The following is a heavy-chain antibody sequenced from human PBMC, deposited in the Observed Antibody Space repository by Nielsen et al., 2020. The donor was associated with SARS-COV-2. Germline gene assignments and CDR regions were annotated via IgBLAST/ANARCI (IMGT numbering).Heavy chain of an antibody. CDR2: IYHSGRT. CDR1: GGSISSGGYS. CDR3: ARGGRITFGGADDAFDI. J-gene: IGHJ3*02. D-gene: IGHD3-16*01. V-gene: IGHV4-30-2*01. Sequence: SETLSLTCAVSGGSISSGGYSWSWIRQPPGKGLEWIGYIYHSGRTYYNPSLKSRVTISVDRSKNQFPLKLSSVTAADTAVYYCARGGRITFGGADDAFDIWGQGTMVTVAS.